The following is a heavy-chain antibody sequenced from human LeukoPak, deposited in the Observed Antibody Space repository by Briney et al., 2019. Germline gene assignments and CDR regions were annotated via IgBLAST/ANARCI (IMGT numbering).Heavy chain of an antibody. V-gene: IGHV4-59*01. CDR2: IYSSGST. J-gene: IGHJ4*02. D-gene: IGHD1-26*01. CDR3: ARAHSGNFFHFDY. CDR1: GGSTNSYY. Sequence: PSETLSLTCTVSGGSTNSYYWTWIRQPPGKGLEWIGYIYSSGSTNYNPSLKSRVTISVDTSKNQFSLRLSAVTAADTAVYYCARAHSGNFFHFDYWGQGTLVTVSS.